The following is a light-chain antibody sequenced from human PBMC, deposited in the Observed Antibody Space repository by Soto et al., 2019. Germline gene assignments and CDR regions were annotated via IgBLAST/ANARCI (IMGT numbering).Light chain of an antibody. J-gene: IGLJ2*01. Sequence: SYELTQPTSVSVSPGQPASITCSGEKLGDKYACWYQQKPGQSPVLVIYQDSKRPSGIPERFSGSNSGNTATLTISGTQAMDEADYYCQAWDSSTVVFGGGTKLTVL. CDR1: KLGDKY. CDR2: QDS. CDR3: QAWDSSTVV. V-gene: IGLV3-1*01.